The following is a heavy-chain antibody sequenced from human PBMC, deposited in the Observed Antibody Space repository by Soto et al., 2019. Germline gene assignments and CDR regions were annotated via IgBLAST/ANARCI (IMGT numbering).Heavy chain of an antibody. V-gene: IGHV1-69*01. Sequence: QAQLMQSGAEVKEPGSSVKVSCKASGGTFSGYAISWVRQAPGQGLEWLGGIIPIFGITNYAQKFQNRLTIAADESSATVYMDLRSLTYEDSAIYYCARDPRSITGTTSSEDVPNWGQGTLVSVS. J-gene: IGHJ1*01. CDR1: GGTFSGYA. D-gene: IGHD1-1*01. CDR2: IIPIFGIT. CDR3: ARDPRSITGTTSSEDVPN.